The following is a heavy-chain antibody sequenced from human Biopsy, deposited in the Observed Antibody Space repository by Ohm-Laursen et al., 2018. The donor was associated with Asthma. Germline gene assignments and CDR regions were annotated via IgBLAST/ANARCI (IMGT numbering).Heavy chain of an antibody. J-gene: IGHJ6*02. V-gene: IGHV4-34*01. CDR2: IPQGGAT. CDR1: RGSFRGYV. D-gene: IGHD2-8*01. CDR3: ASGPQWSGLDV. Sequence: PVTLSLTCAYRGSFRGYVWTWIRQPPGKGLEWIGEIPQGGATTFNPSLKSRVTISIDPSKSQLSLRLTSMTAADTAVYYCASGPQWSGLDVWGQRTTVTVSS.